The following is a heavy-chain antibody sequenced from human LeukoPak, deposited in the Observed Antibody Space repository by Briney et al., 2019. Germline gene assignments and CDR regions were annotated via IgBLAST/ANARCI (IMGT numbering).Heavy chain of an antibody. J-gene: IGHJ6*03. CDR1: GFTFSSYA. CDR2: ISYDGSNK. CDR3: AKDGTAMVPSDPNYYYYYMDV. D-gene: IGHD5-18*01. Sequence: GGSLRLSCAASGFTFSSYAMHWVRQAPGKGLEGVAVISYDGSNKYYADSVKGRFTISRDNSKNTLYLQMNRLRAEDTAVYYCAKDGTAMVPSDPNYYYYYMDVWGKGTTVTVSS. V-gene: IGHV3-30*04.